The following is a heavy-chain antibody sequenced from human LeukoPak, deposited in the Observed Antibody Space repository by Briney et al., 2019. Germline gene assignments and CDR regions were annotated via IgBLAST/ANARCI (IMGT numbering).Heavy chain of an antibody. CDR2: IIPIFGTA. J-gene: IGHJ5*02. CDR1: GGTFSRYA. D-gene: IGHD2-2*01. Sequence: ASVKVSCKASGGTFSRYAMSWVRQAPGQGREWMGGIIPIFGTASFAQKFQGRVTITADESTGTAYMELSSLRSEDTAVYYCARVVTPRYCSTPSCYWKGWFDPWGQGTLVTVSS. CDR3: ARVVTPRYCSTPSCYWKGWFDP. V-gene: IGHV1-69*13.